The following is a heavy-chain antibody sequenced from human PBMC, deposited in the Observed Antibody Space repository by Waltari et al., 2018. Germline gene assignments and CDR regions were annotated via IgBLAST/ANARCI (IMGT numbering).Heavy chain of an antibody. CDR2: INSNGNEK. J-gene: IGHJ4*02. Sequence: EVQLVESGGGLVQPGGSLRLSCAVSGFTLTPYWMSWVRQAPGKGMEWVANINSNGNEKFYVDSVQGRFTSSRDNANNSLYLQRTSMRAEDTAVYHCVRSRYCVTGSCYQDYWGQGTLVTVSS. CDR3: VRSRYCVTGSCYQDY. CDR1: GFTLTPYW. V-gene: IGHV3-7*01. D-gene: IGHD2-15*01.